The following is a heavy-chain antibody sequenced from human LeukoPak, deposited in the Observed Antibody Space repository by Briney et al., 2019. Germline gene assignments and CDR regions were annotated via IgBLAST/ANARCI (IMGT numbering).Heavy chain of an antibody. J-gene: IGHJ3*02. Sequence: SVKVSCKASGGDFSSFSIYWVRQAPGQGLEWMGGIVPMFGTPKFTQKFQGRVTVTTDESTSTAYMEMSSLTSEDTAVYYCARRENYFDVDREKAFDIWGQGTMVIVSS. D-gene: IGHD3-22*01. CDR1: GGDFSSFS. CDR2: IVPMFGTP. V-gene: IGHV1-69*05. CDR3: ARRENYFDVDREKAFDI.